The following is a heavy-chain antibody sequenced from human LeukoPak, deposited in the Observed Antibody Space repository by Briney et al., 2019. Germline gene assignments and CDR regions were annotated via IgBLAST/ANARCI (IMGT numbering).Heavy chain of an antibody. Sequence: AGGSLRLSCAASGFTVSSNYMSWVRQAPGKGLEWVLIIYSAGSTYYADSVKGRLTISRDNSKNTLYLQMNSLRAEDTAVYYCARVFSSGYYGAGAIDIWGQGTMVTVSS. V-gene: IGHV3-53*01. J-gene: IGHJ3*02. CDR3: ARVFSSGYYGAGAIDI. CDR2: IYSAGST. D-gene: IGHD6-19*01. CDR1: GFTVSSNY.